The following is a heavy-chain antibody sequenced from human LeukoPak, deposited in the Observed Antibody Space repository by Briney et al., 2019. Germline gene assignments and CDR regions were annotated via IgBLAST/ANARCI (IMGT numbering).Heavy chain of an antibody. Sequence: GGSLRLSCAASGFTFNSYSMNWVRQAPGKGLEWVSSISGSSSYIYYADSVKGRFTISRDNSKNTLYLQMNSLRAEDTAVYYCAKEDWRMDVWGQGTTVTVSS. V-gene: IGHV3-21*04. CDR2: ISGSSSYI. CDR1: GFTFNSYS. J-gene: IGHJ6*02. CDR3: AKEDWRMDV. D-gene: IGHD2-21*01.